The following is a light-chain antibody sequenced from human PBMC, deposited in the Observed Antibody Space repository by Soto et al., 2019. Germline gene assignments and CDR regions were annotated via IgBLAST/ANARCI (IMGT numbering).Light chain of an antibody. CDR1: QSVSGN. V-gene: IGKV3-15*01. CDR3: QQYNNLSST. J-gene: IGKJ3*01. CDR2: AAS. Sequence: EVVMTQTPATLSVSPGERATLSCRASQSVSGNLAWYQQKPGQAPRLLIYAASTRATGIPVRFSGSGSGTEFSLTISSLLSEDCAVYYCQQYNNLSSTFGPGTKVEIK.